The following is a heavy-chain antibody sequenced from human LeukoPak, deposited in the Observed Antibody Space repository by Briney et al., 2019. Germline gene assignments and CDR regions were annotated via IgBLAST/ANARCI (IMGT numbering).Heavy chain of an antibody. D-gene: IGHD6-13*01. J-gene: IGHJ6*03. CDR2: ISAYNGNT. CDR1: GYTFTSYG. V-gene: IGHV1-18*01. CDR3: ARDAGDPAAGTVYYYYYYMDV. Sequence: ASVKVSCKASGYTFTSYGISWVRQAPGQGLEWMGWISAYNGNTNYAQKLQGRVTMTTDTSTSTAYMELRSLRSDDTAVYYCARDAGDPAAGTVYYYYYYMDVWGKGTTVTVSS.